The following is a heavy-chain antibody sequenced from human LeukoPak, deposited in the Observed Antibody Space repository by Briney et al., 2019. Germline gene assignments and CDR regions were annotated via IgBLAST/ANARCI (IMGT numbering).Heavy chain of an antibody. Sequence: GGSLRLSCAASGFTFSNYNMNWVRQAPGKGLEWVSSISSSISYIYYADSVKGRFTISRDNAKNSLYLQMNSLRAEDTAVYYCARVSGFGDPDYDAFDIWGQGTMVTVSS. J-gene: IGHJ3*02. CDR2: ISSSISYI. CDR1: GFTFSNYN. CDR3: ARVSGFGDPDYDAFDI. D-gene: IGHD3-10*01. V-gene: IGHV3-21*04.